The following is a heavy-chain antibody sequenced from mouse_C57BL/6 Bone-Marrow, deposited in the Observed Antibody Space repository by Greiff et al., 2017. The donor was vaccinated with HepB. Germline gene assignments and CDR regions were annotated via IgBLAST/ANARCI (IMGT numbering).Heavy chain of an antibody. CDR3: ARDQNYYGSMDY. D-gene: IGHD1-1*01. J-gene: IGHJ4*01. CDR1: GFTFSDYY. V-gene: IGHV5-16*01. Sequence: EVHLVESEGGLVQPGRSMKLSCTASGFTFSDYYMAWVRQVPEKGLEWVANINYDGSSTYYLDSLKSRFIISRDNAKNILYLQMSSLKSEDTATYYCARDQNYYGSMDYWGQGTSVTVSS. CDR2: INYDGSST.